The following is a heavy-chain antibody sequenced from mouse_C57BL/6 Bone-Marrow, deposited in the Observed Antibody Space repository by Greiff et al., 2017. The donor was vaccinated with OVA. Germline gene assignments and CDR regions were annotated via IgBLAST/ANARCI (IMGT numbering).Heavy chain of an antibody. Sequence: VQLKESGPVLVKPGASVKMSCKASGYTFTDYYMNWVKQSHGKSLEWIGVINPYNGGTSYNQKFKGKATLTVDTSSSTAYMELNSLTSEDSAVYYCARGITTLHYYAMDYWGQGTSVTVSS. CDR3: ARGITTLHYYAMDY. CDR1: GYTFTDYY. D-gene: IGHD1-2*01. J-gene: IGHJ4*01. CDR2: INPYNGGT. V-gene: IGHV1-19*01.